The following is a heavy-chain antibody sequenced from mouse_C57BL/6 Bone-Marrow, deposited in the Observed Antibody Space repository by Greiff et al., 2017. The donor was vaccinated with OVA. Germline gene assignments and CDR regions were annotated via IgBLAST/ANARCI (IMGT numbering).Heavy chain of an antibody. Sequence: VQLKESGPGLVKPSQSLSLTCSVTGYSITSGYYWNWIRQFPGNKLEWMGYISYDGSNNYNPSLKNRISITRDTSKNQFFLKLNSVTTEDTATYYCARIYYSLRYFDVWGTGTTVTVSS. CDR3: ARIYYSLRYFDV. J-gene: IGHJ1*03. CDR1: GYSITSGYY. CDR2: ISYDGSN. V-gene: IGHV3-6*01. D-gene: IGHD2-1*01.